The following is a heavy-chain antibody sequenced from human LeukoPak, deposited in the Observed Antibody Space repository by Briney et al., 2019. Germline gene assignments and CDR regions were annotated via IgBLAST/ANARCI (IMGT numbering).Heavy chain of an antibody. V-gene: IGHV1-69*13. CDR1: GGTFSSYA. Sequence: SVKVSCKASGGTFSSYAISWVRQAPGQGLEWMGGIIPIFGTANYAQKFQGGVTITADESTSTAYMELSSLRSEDTAVYYCARGLLWFGDLLYAGDIDYWGQGTLVTVSS. D-gene: IGHD3-10*01. CDR3: ARGLLWFGDLLYAGDIDY. J-gene: IGHJ4*02. CDR2: IIPIFGTA.